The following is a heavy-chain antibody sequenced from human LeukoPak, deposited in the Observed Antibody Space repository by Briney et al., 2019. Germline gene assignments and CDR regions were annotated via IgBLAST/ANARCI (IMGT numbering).Heavy chain of an antibody. J-gene: IGHJ6*03. V-gene: IGHV3-7*01. D-gene: IGHD1-26*01. CDR1: GFTFSSYW. Sequence: GGSLRLSCVVSGFTFSSYWMTWVRQAPGKGLEWVANINQDGSEKNYVDSVKGRFTISRDFAKNSLYLQMNSLRAEDTAVYYCARDWEAGYNDYYYMDAWGKGTTVTVSS. CDR3: ARDWEAGYNDYYYMDA. CDR2: INQDGSEK.